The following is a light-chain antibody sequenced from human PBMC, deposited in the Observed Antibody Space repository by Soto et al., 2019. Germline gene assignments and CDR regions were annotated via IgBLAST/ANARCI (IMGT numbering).Light chain of an antibody. Sequence: EIVMTQSPATLSVSPGDRATLSCRASQSVSSNLAWYQQIPGQAPSLLIYGASTRTAGIPAMFSGSGSGKEFPLTISSQHSEDVAVYYWQQYNNWPFTFGPGTKVDIK. V-gene: IGKV3-15*01. CDR2: GAS. J-gene: IGKJ3*01. CDR1: QSVSSN. CDR3: QQYNNWPFT.